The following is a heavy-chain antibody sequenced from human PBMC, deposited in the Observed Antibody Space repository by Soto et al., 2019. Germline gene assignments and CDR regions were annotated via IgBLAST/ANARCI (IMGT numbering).Heavy chain of an antibody. CDR2: IRSKANSYAT. CDR3: KFVTAIVY. Sequence: EVQLVESGGGLVQPGGSLKLSCAASGFTFSGSAMHWVRQASGKGLEWVGRIRSKANSYATAYAASVKGRFTISRDDSKNTAYLQMNSLKTDDTAVYYCKFVTAIVYWGQGTLVTVSS. J-gene: IGHJ4*02. CDR1: GFTFSGSA. V-gene: IGHV3-73*01. D-gene: IGHD2-21*02.